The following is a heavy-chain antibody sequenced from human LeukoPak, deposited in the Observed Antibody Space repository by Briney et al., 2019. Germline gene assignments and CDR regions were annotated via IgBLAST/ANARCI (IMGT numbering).Heavy chain of an antibody. CDR3: ARRAADAFDI. V-gene: IGHV5-51*01. CDR2: IYPSDSDT. J-gene: IGHJ3*02. Sequence: GESLKISCKGSGFSFTTYWIVWVRRMPGQGLEWMGIIYPSDSDTRYSPSFQGQVTISADKSITTAYLQWSSLKASDTAMYYCARRAADAFDIWGQGTMVTVSS. CDR1: GFSFTTYW.